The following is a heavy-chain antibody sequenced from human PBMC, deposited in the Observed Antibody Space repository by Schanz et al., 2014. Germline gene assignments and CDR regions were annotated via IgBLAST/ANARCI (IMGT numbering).Heavy chain of an antibody. CDR2: ITYSGGT. CDR3: ARDPWVGEKDAFDF. D-gene: IGHD3-10*01. J-gene: IGHJ3*01. V-gene: IGHV4-59*01. CDR1: GGSISSYY. Sequence: QVQLQESGPGLVRPSETLSLTCTVSGGSISSYYWSWIRQSPGKGPEWIGYITYSGGTNHNASLKSRVTISLDMSKKSFSLNLSSVTTADAAVYYCARDPWVGEKDAFDFWGQGTMVIVSS.